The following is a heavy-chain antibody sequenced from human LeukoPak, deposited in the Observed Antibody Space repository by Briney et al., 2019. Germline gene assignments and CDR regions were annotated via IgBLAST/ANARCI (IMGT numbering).Heavy chain of an antibody. V-gene: IGHV4-4*02. CDR2: FDLLGRT. J-gene: IGHJ5*02. CDR1: GGSISNANW. Sequence: SGTLSLTCGVSGGSISNANWWTWAGQPPGKGLDWIGEFDLLGRTNYNPTLKSRSAISVDKPDNHIPLSLTAVAAADTAVYYCAREGGPYLPLDGSGQGTLVTVS. CDR3: AREGGPYLPLDG.